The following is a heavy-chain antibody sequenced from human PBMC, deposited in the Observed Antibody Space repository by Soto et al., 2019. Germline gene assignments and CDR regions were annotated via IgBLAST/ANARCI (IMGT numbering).Heavy chain of an antibody. J-gene: IGHJ4*02. D-gene: IGHD2-21*02. CDR1: GGSISSYY. CDR3: AYCGGDCYQGGPRFDY. V-gene: IGHV4-59*08. CDR2: IYYSGST. Sequence: QVQLQESGPGLVKPSETLSLTCTVSGGSISSYYWSWIRQPPGKGLEWIGYIYYSGSTNYNPSLKSRVTISVDTSKNQFSLKLSSVTAADTAVYYCAYCGGDCYQGGPRFDYWGQGTLVTVSS.